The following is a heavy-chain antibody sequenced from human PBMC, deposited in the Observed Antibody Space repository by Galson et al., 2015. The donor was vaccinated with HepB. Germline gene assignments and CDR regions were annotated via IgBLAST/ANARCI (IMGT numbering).Heavy chain of an antibody. Sequence: SAKVSCKASRYTFSAYYIFWVRQAPGQGLEWMGRVNPDSGDTNYAQKFQGRVTMTRDTSINTAYMELSRLRSDDTAVYYCARGGRITMIVGGNWFDPWGQGTLVTVSS. D-gene: IGHD3-22*01. J-gene: IGHJ5*02. CDR2: VNPDSGDT. CDR3: ARGGRITMIVGGNWFDP. V-gene: IGHV1-2*06. CDR1: RYTFSAYY.